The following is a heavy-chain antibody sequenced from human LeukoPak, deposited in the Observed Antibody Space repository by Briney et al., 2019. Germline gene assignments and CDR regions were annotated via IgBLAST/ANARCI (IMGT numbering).Heavy chain of an antibody. D-gene: IGHD2-2*01. V-gene: IGHV1-18*01. CDR1: GYTFTSYG. CDR2: ISAYNGNT. CDR3: ARGCSSTSCFDYYYYGMDV. J-gene: IGHJ6*02. Sequence: ASVKVSCKASGYTFTSYGISWVRQAPGQGLEWMGWISAYNGNTNYAQKLQGRVTMTTDTSTSTAYMELRSVGSDDTAVYYCARGCSSTSCFDYYYYGMDVWGQGTTVTVSS.